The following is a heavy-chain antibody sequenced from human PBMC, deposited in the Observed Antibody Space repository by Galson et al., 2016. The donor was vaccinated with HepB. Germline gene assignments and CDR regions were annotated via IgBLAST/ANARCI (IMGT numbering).Heavy chain of an antibody. Sequence: SETLSLTCSVSGGSFSAYYWTWIRQPPGKGLEWVGEINHIGRTNFNPSLKSRVTMSVDTSKNQFSLKLTSVTAADTALYYCARGITGTTWPTYYFDYWGQGTLVTVSS. V-gene: IGHV4-34*01. CDR3: ARGITGTTWPTYYFDY. CDR1: GGSFSAYY. D-gene: IGHD1-20*01. J-gene: IGHJ4*02. CDR2: INHIGRT.